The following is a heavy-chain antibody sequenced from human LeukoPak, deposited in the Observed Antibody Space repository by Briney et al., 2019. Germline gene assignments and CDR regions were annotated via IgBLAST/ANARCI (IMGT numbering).Heavy chain of an antibody. CDR1: GGSISSSSYY. J-gene: IGHJ4*02. CDR2: IYYSGTT. CDR3: AEVGATHFDY. Sequence: SETLSLTCTVSGGSISSSSYYWGWIRQPPGKGLEWIGSIYYSGTTYYNPSLKSRVTISVDTSENQSSLKLSSVTAADTAVYYCAEVGATHFDYWGQGTLVTVSS. D-gene: IGHD1-26*01. V-gene: IGHV4-39*07.